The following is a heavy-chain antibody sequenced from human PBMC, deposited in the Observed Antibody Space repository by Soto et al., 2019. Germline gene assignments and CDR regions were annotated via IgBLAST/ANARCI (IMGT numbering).Heavy chain of an antibody. Sequence: PGGSLSLSCAASGFSFSTYDMDWVRQAPGKAPEWIAHISTTSFTIYYADSVKGRFTISRDNARNSLYLEMKSLRDEDTAVYYCARDRCFDGSCYSASDSWGQGILVTVYS. J-gene: IGHJ5*01. D-gene: IGHD2-15*01. V-gene: IGHV3-48*02. CDR3: ARDRCFDGSCYSASDS. CDR1: GFSFSTYD. CDR2: ISTTSFTI.